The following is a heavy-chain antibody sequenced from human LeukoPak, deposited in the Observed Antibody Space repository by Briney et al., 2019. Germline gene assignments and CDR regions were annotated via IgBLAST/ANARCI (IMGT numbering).Heavy chain of an antibody. CDR3: AKDRALFYSDNSDTKGY. CDR2: IYYSGST. D-gene: IGHD3-22*01. CDR1: GGSISSYY. V-gene: IGHV4-59*01. J-gene: IGHJ4*02. Sequence: PSETLSLTCTVSGGSISSYYWSWIRQPPGKGLEWIGYIYYSGSTNYNPSLKSRVTISVDTSKNQFSLKLSSVTAADTAVYYCAKDRALFYSDNSDTKGYWGQGTLVTVSS.